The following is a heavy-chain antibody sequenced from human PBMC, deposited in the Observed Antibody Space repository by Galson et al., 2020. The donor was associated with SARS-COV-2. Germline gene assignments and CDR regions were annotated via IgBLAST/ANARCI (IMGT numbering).Heavy chain of an antibody. J-gene: IGHJ6*02. CDR3: TRDASWAMFGMDV. D-gene: IGHD1-26*01. V-gene: IGHV3-21*01. Sequence: GESLKISCEVSGFTFSSYSMNWVRQAPGKGLEWVSSISSSSDYIYYADSLKGRFTISRDNGKNSRSLQMNSLRAEDTAVYYCTRDASWAMFGMDVWGQGTTVTVSS. CDR2: ISSSSDYI. CDR1: GFTFSSYS.